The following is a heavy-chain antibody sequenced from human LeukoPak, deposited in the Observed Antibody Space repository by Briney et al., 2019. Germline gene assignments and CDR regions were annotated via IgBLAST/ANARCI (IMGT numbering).Heavy chain of an antibody. V-gene: IGHV1-2*02. D-gene: IGHD6-13*01. CDR3: ARDSAAAARMYYYYYGMDV. CDR1: GYTFTGYY. J-gene: IGHJ6*02. CDR2: INPNSGGT. Sequence: VSVKVSCKASGYTFTGYYMHWVRQAPGQGLEWMGWINPNSGGTNYAQKFQGRVTMTRDTSISTAYMELSRLRSDDTAVYYCARDSAAAARMYYYYYGMDVWGQGTTVTVSS.